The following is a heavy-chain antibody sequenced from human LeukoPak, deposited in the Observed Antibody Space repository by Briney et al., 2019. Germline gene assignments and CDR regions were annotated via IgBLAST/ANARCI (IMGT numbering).Heavy chain of an antibody. V-gene: IGHV1-2*02. CDR1: GYTFTGYY. CDR3: AREDTAMVTVVGALDI. CDR2: INPNSGGT. D-gene: IGHD5-18*01. Sequence: GASVKVSCKASGYTFTGYYMHWVRQAPGQGLEWMGWINPNSGGTNYAQKFQGRVTMTRDTSISTAYMELSRLRSDDTAVYYCAREDTAMVTVVGALDIWGQGTMVTVSS. J-gene: IGHJ3*02.